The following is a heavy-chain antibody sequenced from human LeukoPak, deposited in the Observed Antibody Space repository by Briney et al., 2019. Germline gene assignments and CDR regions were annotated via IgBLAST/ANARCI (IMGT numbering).Heavy chain of an antibody. CDR3: ARPPVYDFWSGYVGGYYMDV. V-gene: IGHV4-34*01. CDR2: INHSGST. J-gene: IGHJ6*03. D-gene: IGHD3-3*01. CDR1: GGSFSGYY. Sequence: PSETLSLTCAMNGGSFSGYYWSWIRQPPGKGLEWIGEINHSGSTNYNPSLKSRVTISVDTSKNQFSLKLSSVTAADTAVYYCARPPVYDFWSGYVGGYYMDVWGKGTTVTVSS.